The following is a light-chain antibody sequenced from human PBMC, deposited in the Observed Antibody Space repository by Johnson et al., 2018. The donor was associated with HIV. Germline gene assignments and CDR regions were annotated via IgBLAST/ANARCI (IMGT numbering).Light chain of an antibody. Sequence: QSVLTQPASVSAASGQKVNISCSGSNSNIGNNYVSWYQQLPGTGPKLLIYDNDKRPSGIPDRFSGSKSGTSATLGIAGLQTGDEADYYCGTWDKSLNTGAVFGTGTKVTVL. CDR1: NSNIGNNY. J-gene: IGLJ1*01. V-gene: IGLV1-51*01. CDR2: DND. CDR3: GTWDKSLNTGAV.